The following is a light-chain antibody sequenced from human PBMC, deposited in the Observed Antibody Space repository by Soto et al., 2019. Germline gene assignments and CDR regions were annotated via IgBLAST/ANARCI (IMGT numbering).Light chain of an antibody. CDR1: SSDVGGYNY. CDR2: EVS. J-gene: IGLJ3*02. V-gene: IGLV2-14*01. Sequence: QSALTQPASVSGSPGQSITISCTGTSSDVGGYNYVSWYQQQPGKAPKLMIYEVSNRPSGLSNHFSGSKSGNTASLTISGLQAEDEADYYCSSYTSSSTLVFGGGTKLTVL. CDR3: SSYTSSSTLV.